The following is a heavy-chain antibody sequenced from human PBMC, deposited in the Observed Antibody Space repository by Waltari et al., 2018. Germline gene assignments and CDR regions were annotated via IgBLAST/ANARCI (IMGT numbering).Heavy chain of an antibody. D-gene: IGHD2-15*01. J-gene: IGHJ5*02. CDR1: GGSISSSSYY. V-gene: IGHV4-39*07. Sequence: QLQLQESGPGLVKPSETLSLTCTVSGGSISSSSYYWGWIRQPPGKGLEWIGSIYYSGSTYYNPSLKSRVTISVDTSKNQFSLKLSSVTAADTAVYYCATYIVTYCSGGSCQGWFDPWGQGTLVTVSS. CDR3: ATYIVTYCSGGSCQGWFDP. CDR2: IYYSGST.